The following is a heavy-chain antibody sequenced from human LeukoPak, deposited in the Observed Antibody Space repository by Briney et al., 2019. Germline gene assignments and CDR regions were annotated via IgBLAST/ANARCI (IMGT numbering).Heavy chain of an antibody. CDR1: GFTFSNYW. D-gene: IGHD6-19*01. CDR3: ARGYSSGVDAFDI. CDR2: IKQDGSET. V-gene: IGHV3-7*04. J-gene: IGHJ3*02. Sequence: PGGSLRLSCAASGFTFSNYWMNWVRQVPGKGLECLANIKQDGSETYYADSVKGRFTISRDNAKNSLYLQMNSLRAEDTAVYYCARGYSSGVDAFDIWGQGTMVTVSS.